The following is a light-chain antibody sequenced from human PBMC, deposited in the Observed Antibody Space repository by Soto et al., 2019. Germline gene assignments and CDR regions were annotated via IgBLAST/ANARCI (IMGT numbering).Light chain of an antibody. J-gene: IGKJ5*01. CDR2: DTY. CDR1: QSFRCL. Sequence: EVVLTQSPVTLSLSPGERATLSCRASQSFRCLLDWYQQKPGQAPRLLIYDTYNRATGIPLRFSGSGSGTDFTLTISRLDPEDSAVYYCQQRKMWPITFGQGTRLEIK. V-gene: IGKV3-11*01. CDR3: QQRKMWPIT.